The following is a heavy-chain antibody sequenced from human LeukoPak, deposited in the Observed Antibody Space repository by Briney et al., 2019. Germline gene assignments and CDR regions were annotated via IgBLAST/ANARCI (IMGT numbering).Heavy chain of an antibody. CDR2: MIPIFGTA. J-gene: IGHJ3*02. CDR3: ARAGYSYAQDAFDI. D-gene: IGHD5-18*01. V-gene: IGHV1-69*05. Sequence: ASVKVSCKASGGTFSSYAISWVRQAPGQGLEWMGRMIPIFGTANYAQKFQGRVTITTDESTSTAYMELSSLRSEDTAVYYCARAGYSYAQDAFDIWDQGTMVTVSS. CDR1: GGTFSSYA.